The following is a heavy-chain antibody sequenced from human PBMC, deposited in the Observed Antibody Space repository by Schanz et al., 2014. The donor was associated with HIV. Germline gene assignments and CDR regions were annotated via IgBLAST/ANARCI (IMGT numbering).Heavy chain of an antibody. CDR2: IDSSSSYK. Sequence: VRLVESGGGLVQPGGSLRLSCAASGFTFISYSMNWVRQAPGKGLEWVSSIDSSSSYKYYADSVKGRFTISRDNAKNSLYLQMNTLRAEDTAVYYCAREDGWFGDIYYFGLDVWGQGILVTVSS. J-gene: IGHJ6*02. CDR1: GFTFISYS. D-gene: IGHD3-10*01. CDR3: AREDGWFGDIYYFGLDV. V-gene: IGHV3-21*01.